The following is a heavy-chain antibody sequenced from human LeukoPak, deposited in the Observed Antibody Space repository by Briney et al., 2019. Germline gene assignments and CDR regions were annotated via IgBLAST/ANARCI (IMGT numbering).Heavy chain of an antibody. J-gene: IGHJ4*02. CDR2: ISGSGGST. Sequence: PGGSLRLSCAASGFTFSYNAMSWVRQAPGKGLEWVSAISGSGGSTYYADSVKGRFTISRDNSKNTLYLQMNSLRAEDTAVYYCANTPYYYDSSGYYYWGQGTLVTVSS. V-gene: IGHV3-23*01. CDR1: GFTFSYNA. CDR3: ANTPYYYDSSGYYY. D-gene: IGHD3-22*01.